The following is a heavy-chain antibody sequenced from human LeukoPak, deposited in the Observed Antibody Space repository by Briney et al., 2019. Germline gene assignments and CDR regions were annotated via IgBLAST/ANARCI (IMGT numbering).Heavy chain of an antibody. CDR3: ASCLNYYDRSTPPTFDY. D-gene: IGHD3-22*01. CDR2: INHSGST. J-gene: IGHJ4*02. V-gene: IGHV4-34*01. Sequence: SETLSLTCAVYGGSFSGYYWSWIRQPPGKGLEWIGEINHSGSTNYNPSLKSRVTISVDTSKNQFSLKLSSVTAADTAVYYCASCLNYYDRSTPPTFDYWGQGTLVTVSS. CDR1: GGSFSGYY.